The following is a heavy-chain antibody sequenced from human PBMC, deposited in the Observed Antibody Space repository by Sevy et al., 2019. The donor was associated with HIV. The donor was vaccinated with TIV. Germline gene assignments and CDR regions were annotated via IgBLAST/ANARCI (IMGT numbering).Heavy chain of an antibody. J-gene: IGHJ4*02. D-gene: IGHD4-17*01. CDR1: GFTLDDYS. V-gene: IGHV3-43*01. Sequence: GGSLRLSCAASGFTLDDYSLHWVRQAPGKGLEWVSLISWDGGSTYYADSVRDRFTVSRDNSENSLYLQMNSLTTEDTALYYCAKGSTTVTTSGGFDYWGQGTLVTVSS. CDR3: AKGSTTVTTSGGFDY. CDR2: ISWDGGST.